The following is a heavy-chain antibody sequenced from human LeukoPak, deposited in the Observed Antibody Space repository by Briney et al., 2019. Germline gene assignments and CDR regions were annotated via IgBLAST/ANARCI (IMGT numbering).Heavy chain of an antibody. D-gene: IGHD4-17*01. CDR3: ARAPRFDYGDYVIDY. CDR1: GFTFSSYS. J-gene: IGHJ4*02. Sequence: GGSLRLSCAASGFTFSSYSMNWIRQAPGKGLEWVAVISYDGSNKYYADSVKGRFTISRDNSKNTLYLQMNSLRAEDTAVYYCARAPRFDYGDYVIDYWGQGTLVTVSS. V-gene: IGHV3-30*03. CDR2: ISYDGSNK.